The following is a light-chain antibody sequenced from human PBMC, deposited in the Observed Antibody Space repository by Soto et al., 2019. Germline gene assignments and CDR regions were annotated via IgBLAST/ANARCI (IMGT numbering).Light chain of an antibody. CDR1: QTVSSND. CDR3: QQYITSPFS. CDR2: GAS. Sequence: EIVLTQSPGTLSLSPGERATLSCRASQTVSSNDLAWYQKRPGQAPRLLIYGASSRATGVPDRFSGSGSGTDFTLTISRLEPEDFAVYYCQQYITSPFSFGPGTKVDVK. V-gene: IGKV3-20*01. J-gene: IGKJ3*01.